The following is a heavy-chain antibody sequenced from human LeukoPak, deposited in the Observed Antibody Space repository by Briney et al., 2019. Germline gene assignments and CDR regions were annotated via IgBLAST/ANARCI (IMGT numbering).Heavy chain of an antibody. J-gene: IGHJ4*02. CDR3: AKDGYSSGWYSNY. Sequence: PGGSLRLSCAASGFTFSSYAMTWVRQAPGKGLQWVSAISGSGGSTYYADSAKGRFTISRDNSRNTLYLQMNSLRAEDTAVYYCAKDGYSSGWYSNYWGQGTLVTVSS. CDR1: GFTFSSYA. D-gene: IGHD6-19*01. CDR2: ISGSGGST. V-gene: IGHV3-23*01.